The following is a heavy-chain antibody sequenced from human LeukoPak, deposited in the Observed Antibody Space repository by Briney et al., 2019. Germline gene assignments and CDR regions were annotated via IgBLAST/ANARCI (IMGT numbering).Heavy chain of an antibody. D-gene: IGHD3-10*01. V-gene: IGHV3-23*01. CDR2: ISGSGGGT. J-gene: IGHJ3*02. CDR3: AKDGGVRGVIDAFDI. Sequence: GGSLRLSCAASGFTFSSYAMSWVRQAPGKGLGWVSTISGSGGGTYYADSAKGRFTISRDNSKNTLYLQMNSLRAEDTAVYYCAKDGGVRGVIDAFDIWGQGTMVTVSS. CDR1: GFTFSSYA.